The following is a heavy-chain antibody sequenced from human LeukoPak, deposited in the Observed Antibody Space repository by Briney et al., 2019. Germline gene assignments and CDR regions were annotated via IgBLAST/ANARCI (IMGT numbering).Heavy chain of an antibody. D-gene: IGHD6-13*01. Sequence: GGSLRLSCAASGFTFEDYAMRWVRQGPGKGLEWVSGITYNSGSIGYADSVKGRFTISRDNARNTLHLQMDSLRAEDTALYYCAKDKRGSTLRQFDFWGQGTLVTVSS. CDR1: GFTFEDYA. V-gene: IGHV3-9*01. CDR2: ITYNSGSI. CDR3: AKDKRGSTLRQFDF. J-gene: IGHJ4*02.